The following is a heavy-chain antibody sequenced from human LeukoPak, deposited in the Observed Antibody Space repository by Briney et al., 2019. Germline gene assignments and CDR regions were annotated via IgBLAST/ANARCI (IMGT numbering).Heavy chain of an antibody. Sequence: SETLSLTCTVSGGSINSYYWCWIRQPPGKGLEWMGYIYYSGSTNYNPSLKSRVTISVDTSKNQFYMKLSSVTAADTAIYYCARHYYDSSGYIRAFDYWGQGTLVTVSS. J-gene: IGHJ4*02. CDR1: GGSINSYY. V-gene: IGHV4-59*01. CDR3: ARHYYDSSGYIRAFDY. CDR2: IYYSGST. D-gene: IGHD3-22*01.